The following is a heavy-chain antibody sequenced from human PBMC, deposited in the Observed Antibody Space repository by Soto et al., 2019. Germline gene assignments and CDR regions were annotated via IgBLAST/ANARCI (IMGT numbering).Heavy chain of an antibody. D-gene: IGHD3-22*01. CDR1: GFTFNNYA. CDR2: ISVSGGTT. J-gene: IGHJ4*02. CDR3: AKGLYYYDSGGYRVFDY. V-gene: IGHV3-23*01. Sequence: PGGSLRLSCAASGFTFNNYALTWVRQAPGKGLEWVSTISVSGGTTHYSDSVKGRFTISRDNSKKTVYLQMHGLRADDTAVYYCAKGLYYYDSGGYRVFDYWGQGALVTVSS.